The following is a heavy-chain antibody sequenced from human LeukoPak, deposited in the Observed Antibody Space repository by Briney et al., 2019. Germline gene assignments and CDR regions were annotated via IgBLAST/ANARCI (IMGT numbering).Heavy chain of an antibody. Sequence: ASVKVSCKASGYTFTSYGISWVRQAPGQGLEWMGWISAYNGNTNYAQKLQGRVTMTTDTSTSTAYMELRSLRSDDTAVYYCARGYDYYDSSGPLDAFDIWGQGTIVTVSS. J-gene: IGHJ3*02. V-gene: IGHV1-18*01. D-gene: IGHD3-22*01. CDR1: GYTFTSYG. CDR2: ISAYNGNT. CDR3: ARGYDYYDSSGPLDAFDI.